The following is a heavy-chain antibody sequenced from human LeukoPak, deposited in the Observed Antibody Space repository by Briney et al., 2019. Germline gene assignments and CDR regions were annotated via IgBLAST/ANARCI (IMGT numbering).Heavy chain of an antibody. V-gene: IGHV2-5*02. CDR2: LFWDGNK. CDR1: GVSLSSSGVG. D-gene: IGHD6-19*01. J-gene: IGHJ3*01. CDR3: VHMDIDLLAGHDAFDV. Sequence: SGPTLVNPTQTLTLTCTVSGVSLSSSGVGVGWIRQPPGKAPEWLALLFWDGNKQYSPSLRNRLTITKDSSKKQVVLRMTNVDPVDTATYYCVHMDIDLLAGHDAFDVWGQGTKVTVSS.